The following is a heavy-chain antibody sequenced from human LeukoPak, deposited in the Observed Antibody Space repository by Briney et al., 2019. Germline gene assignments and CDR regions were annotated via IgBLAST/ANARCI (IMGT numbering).Heavy chain of an antibody. D-gene: IGHD3-9*01. CDR1: RYTFTGYY. CDR2: INPNTGGT. Sequence: GASVKVSCKASRYTFTGYYMHWVRQAPGQGLEWMGWINPNTGGTNYAQKFQGRVTMTRDTSISTAYMELSRLRSDDTAVYYCARNRLTDYKVGWFDPWGQGTLVTVSS. CDR3: ARNRLTDYKVGWFDP. V-gene: IGHV1-2*02. J-gene: IGHJ5*02.